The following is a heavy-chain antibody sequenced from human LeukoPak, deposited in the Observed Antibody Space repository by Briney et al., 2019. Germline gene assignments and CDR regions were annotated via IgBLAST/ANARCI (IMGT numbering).Heavy chain of an antibody. CDR3: ARAYSSGWFKYWFDP. J-gene: IGHJ5*02. D-gene: IGHD6-19*01. CDR1: GFTFSSYE. CDR2: ISSSGSTI. V-gene: IGHV3-48*03. Sequence: QPGGSLRLSCAASGFTFSSYEMNWVRQAPGKGLEWVSYISSSGSTIYYADSAKGRFTISRDNAKNSLYLQMNSLRAEDTAVYYCARAYSSGWFKYWFDPWGQGTLVTVSS.